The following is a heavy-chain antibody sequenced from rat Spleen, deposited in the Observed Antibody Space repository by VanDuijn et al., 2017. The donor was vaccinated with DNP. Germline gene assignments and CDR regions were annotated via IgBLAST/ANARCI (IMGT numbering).Heavy chain of an antibody. Sequence: EVQLQESGPGLVKPSQSLSLTCSVTGHSITSNYWGWIRKFPGNKMEWIGHIRYSGSTSYNPSLKSRISITRDTSKNQFFLQVNSVTTEDTATYDCTRGDYGGFSHWFTHWGQGTLVTVSS. CDR1: GHSITSNY. D-gene: IGHD1-11*01. CDR2: IRYSGST. V-gene: IGHV3-1*01. CDR3: TRGDYGGFSHWFTH. J-gene: IGHJ3*01.